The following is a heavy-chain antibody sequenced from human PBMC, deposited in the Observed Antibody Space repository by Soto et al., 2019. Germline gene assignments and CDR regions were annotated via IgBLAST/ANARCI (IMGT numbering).Heavy chain of an antibody. CDR2: IYYSGST. D-gene: IGHD3-16*01. CDR1: GGSISSGDYY. CDR3: ARGVLRPNQDDY. J-gene: IGHJ4*02. V-gene: IGHV4-30-4*01. Sequence: PSETLSLTCTVSGGSISSGDYYWSWIRQPPGKGLEWIGYIYYSGSTYYNPSLKSRVTISVDTSKNQFSLKLSSVTAADTAVYYCARGVLRPNQDDYWGQGTLVTVSS.